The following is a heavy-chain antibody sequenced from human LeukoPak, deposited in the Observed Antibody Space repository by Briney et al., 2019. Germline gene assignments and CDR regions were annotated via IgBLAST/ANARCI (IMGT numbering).Heavy chain of an antibody. J-gene: IGHJ4*02. V-gene: IGHV3-23*01. CDR1: GFTVSSYA. Sequence: PGGSLRPSCAASGFTVSSYAMSWVRQAPGKGLEWVSAISGSGGSTYYADSVKGRFTISRDNSKNTLYLQMNSLRAEDTAVYYCAKDQDIVVVPAAIGFDYWGQGALVTVSS. D-gene: IGHD2-2*01. CDR3: AKDQDIVVVPAAIGFDY. CDR2: ISGSGGST.